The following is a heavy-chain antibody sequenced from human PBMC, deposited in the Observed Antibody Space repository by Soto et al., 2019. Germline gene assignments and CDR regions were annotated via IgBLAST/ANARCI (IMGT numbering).Heavy chain of an antibody. CDR2: ISYIGSA. Sequence: SETLSLTCTVSGGSISTYYWSWIRQPPGKGLDWIGYISYIGSATYNPSLKSRVTISVDTSKNQFSLNLSSVTAADTAVYYCARDTSGWLDSWGQGTLVTVSS. CDR3: ARDTSGWLDS. J-gene: IGHJ4*02. V-gene: IGHV4-59*01. D-gene: IGHD2-2*01. CDR1: GGSISTYY.